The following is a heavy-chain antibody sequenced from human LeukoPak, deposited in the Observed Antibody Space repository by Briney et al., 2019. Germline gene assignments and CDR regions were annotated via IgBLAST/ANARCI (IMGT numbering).Heavy chain of an antibody. CDR2: IYYNGNT. V-gene: IGHV4-39*01. CDR1: GGSISSSDYY. Sequence: SETLSLTCTVSGGSISSSDYYWGWIRQPPGERLEWIGTIYYNGNTYYNPSLQSRVIISVATSKNKISLKLTSVTAPDTAVYYCARTVGTHRFDYWGQGILVTVSS. D-gene: IGHD4-23*01. J-gene: IGHJ4*02. CDR3: ARTVGTHRFDY.